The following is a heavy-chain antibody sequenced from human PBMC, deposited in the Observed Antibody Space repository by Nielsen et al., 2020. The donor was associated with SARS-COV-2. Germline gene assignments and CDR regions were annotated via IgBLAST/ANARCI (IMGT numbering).Heavy chain of an antibody. CDR3: AKISGSQRHYFDF. V-gene: IGHV3-23*01. D-gene: IGHD1-26*01. CDR2: IATTGDKT. J-gene: IGHJ4*02. Sequence: GESLKISCAASGFSFISYAMTWVRQAPGKGLEWVSSIATTGDKTFYADSVKGRFTIPRDNSKNTLYLQLNSLRAEDTAVFYCAKISGSQRHYFDFWGQGALVTVSS. CDR1: GFSFISYA.